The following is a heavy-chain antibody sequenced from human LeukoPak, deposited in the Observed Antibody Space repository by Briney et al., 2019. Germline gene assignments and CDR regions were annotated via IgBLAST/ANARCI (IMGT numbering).Heavy chain of an antibody. CDR1: GYTFTGFY. D-gene: IGHD2-2*01. Sequence: ASVKVSCKASGYTFTGFYMHWVRQAPGQGLEWMGRINPNSGGTNYAQKFQGRVTMTRDTSISTAYMKLSSLRSEDTAVYYCARPAGYQLPKDMFLYYWGQGTLVTVSS. J-gene: IGHJ4*02. CDR3: ARPAGYQLPKDMFLYY. V-gene: IGHV1-2*06. CDR2: INPNSGGT.